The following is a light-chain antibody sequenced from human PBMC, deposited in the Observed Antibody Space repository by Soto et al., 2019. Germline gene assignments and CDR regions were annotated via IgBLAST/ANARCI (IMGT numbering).Light chain of an antibody. CDR1: QSVSSS. Sequence: EIVMTQSPATLSASPGERATLSCRASQSVSSSLAWYQQRPGQAPRLLIYGASTRATGIPARFSGSGSGTEFTLTISSLQSDDFALYYCQQYNNWLWTFGQGTKVEIK. CDR2: GAS. CDR3: QQYNNWLWT. V-gene: IGKV3-15*01. J-gene: IGKJ1*01.